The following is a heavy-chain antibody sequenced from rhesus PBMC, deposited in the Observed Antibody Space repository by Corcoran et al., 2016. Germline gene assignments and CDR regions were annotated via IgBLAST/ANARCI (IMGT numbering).Heavy chain of an antibody. J-gene: IGHJ4*01. Sequence: QVQLQESGPGLVKPSETLSLTCAVSGYSISSGYGWSWIRQPPGQWLEWMGYIGGWRGSPTPNPPLRGRVTCSIDPSKNQFALKLSSGTAADTAGYYCARGGTSPSRYRQLVYFDYWVQGVLVTVSS. V-gene: IGHV4-127*01. CDR3: ARGGTSPSRYRQLVYFDY. CDR2: IGGWRGSP. D-gene: IGHD6-13*01. CDR1: GYSISSGYG.